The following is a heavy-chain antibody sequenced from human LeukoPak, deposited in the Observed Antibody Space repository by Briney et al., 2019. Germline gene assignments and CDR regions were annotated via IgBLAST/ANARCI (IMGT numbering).Heavy chain of an antibody. J-gene: IGHJ6*02. CDR1: GDSVSSNSAA. CDR3: ARAESDMYYYDSSGYYYYYYGMDV. Sequence: KNSQTLSLTCAISGDSVSSNSAAWNWIRQSPSRGLEWLERTYYRSKWYNDYAVSVKSRITINPDTSKNQFSLQLNSVTPEDTAVYYCARAESDMYYYDSSGYYYYYYGMDVWGQGTTVTVSS. CDR2: TYYRSKWYN. D-gene: IGHD3-22*01. V-gene: IGHV6-1*01.